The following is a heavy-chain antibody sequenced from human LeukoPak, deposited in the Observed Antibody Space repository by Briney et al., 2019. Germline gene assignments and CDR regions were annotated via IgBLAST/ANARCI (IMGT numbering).Heavy chain of an antibody. CDR1: GVTFRSYW. J-gene: IGHJ4*02. V-gene: IGHV3-74*01. CDR3: ARISPYGSLNFDY. Sequence: SGGSLRLSCAASGVTFRSYWMHWVREARGEGVVWVSRFNGAGSSTSYTASVKGRFKVSKDNAKNTLYRQMTSLRAEDKYVYYCARISPYGSLNFDYWGQGTLVTVYS. CDR2: FNGAGSST. D-gene: IGHD6-6*01.